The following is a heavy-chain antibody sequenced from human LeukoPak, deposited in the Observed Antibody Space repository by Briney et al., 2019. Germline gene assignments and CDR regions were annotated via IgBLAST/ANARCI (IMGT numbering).Heavy chain of an antibody. CDR2: IYHSGST. V-gene: IGHV4-4*02. J-gene: IGHJ4*02. Sequence: SETLSLTCAVSGGSISSSNWWSWVRQPPGKGLEWIGEIYHSGSTNYNPSLKSRVTISVDTSKNQFSLKLSSVTAADTAVYYCARANYYGSGSREKIVDYWGQGTLVTVSS. D-gene: IGHD3-10*01. CDR1: GGSISSSNW. CDR3: ARANYYGSGSREKIVDY.